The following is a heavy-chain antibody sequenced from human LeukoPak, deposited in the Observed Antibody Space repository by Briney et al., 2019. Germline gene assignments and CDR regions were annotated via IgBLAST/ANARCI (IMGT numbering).Heavy chain of an antibody. Sequence: PSETLSLTCAVYGGSFSGYYWSWIRQPPGKGLEWIGEINHSGSTNYNPSLKSRVTISVDTPKNQFSLKLSSVTAADTAVYYCARLRVSAFDIWGQGTMVTVSS. V-gene: IGHV4-34*01. CDR3: ARLRVSAFDI. J-gene: IGHJ3*02. D-gene: IGHD3-10*01. CDR1: GGSFSGYY. CDR2: INHSGST.